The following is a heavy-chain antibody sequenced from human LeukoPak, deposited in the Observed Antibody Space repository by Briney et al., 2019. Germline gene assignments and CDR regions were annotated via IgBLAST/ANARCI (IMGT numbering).Heavy chain of an antibody. D-gene: IGHD4-17*01. CDR3: ARNCDYGDYAFDP. CDR2: MNPNSGNT. J-gene: IGHJ5*02. Sequence: ASVKLSCKASGYTFTSYDINWVRQATGQGLEWMGWMNPNSGNTGYAQKFQGRVTMTRNTSISTAYIELSSLRSEDTAVYYCARNCDYGDYAFDPWGQGTLVTVSS. V-gene: IGHV1-8*01. CDR1: GYTFTSYD.